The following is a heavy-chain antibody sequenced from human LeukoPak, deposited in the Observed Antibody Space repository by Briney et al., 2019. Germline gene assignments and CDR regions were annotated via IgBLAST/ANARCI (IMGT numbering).Heavy chain of an antibody. D-gene: IGHD2-8*02. J-gene: IGHJ3*01. CDR1: GFSFSGYW. V-gene: IGHV3-74*01. Sequence: GGSLRLSCAASGFSFSGYWMHWVRQAPGKGPEWVSRIKTDGSSTDYADSVKGRFTISRDNAKNTLYLQMNSLRYEDTALYYFAIHGWGTIRIEAFDVWGQGTMVTISS. CDR3: AIHGWGTIRIEAFDV. CDR2: IKTDGSST.